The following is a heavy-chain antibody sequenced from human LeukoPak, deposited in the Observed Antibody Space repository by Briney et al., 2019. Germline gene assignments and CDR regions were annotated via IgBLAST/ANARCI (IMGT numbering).Heavy chain of an antibody. D-gene: IGHD2-2*01. CDR3: ARDPYCSSTSCDYFDY. V-gene: IGHV3-21*04. CDR2: ISSSSSYI. Sequence: GGSLRLSCAASGFTFSSYSMNWVRQAPGKGLEWVSSISSSSSYIYYADSVKGRFTISRDNAKNSLYLQMNSLRAEDTAVYYCARDPYCSSTSCDYFDYWGQGTLVTVSS. J-gene: IGHJ4*02. CDR1: GFTFSSYS.